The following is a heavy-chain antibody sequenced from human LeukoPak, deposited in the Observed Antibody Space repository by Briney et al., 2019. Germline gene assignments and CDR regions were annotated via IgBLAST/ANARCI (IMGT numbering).Heavy chain of an antibody. V-gene: IGHV3-7*01. CDR1: GFTFSSYW. Sequence: GGSLRLSCAASGFTFSSYWMSWVRQAPGKGLEWVANIKQDGSEEYYVDSVKGRFTISRDNAKNSLYLQMNSLRAEDTAVYYCARDSYSYGPTGEDYWGQGTLVTVSS. D-gene: IGHD5-18*01. CDR2: IKQDGSEE. J-gene: IGHJ4*02. CDR3: ARDSYSYGPTGEDY.